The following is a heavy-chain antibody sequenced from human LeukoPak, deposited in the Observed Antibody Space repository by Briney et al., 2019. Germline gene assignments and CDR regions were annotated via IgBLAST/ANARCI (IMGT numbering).Heavy chain of an antibody. CDR1: GYTFTGYY. J-gene: IGHJ4*02. Sequence: ASVKVSCKASGYTFTGYYMHWVRQAPGQGLEWMGWINPNSGGTNYAQKFQGRVTMTRDTSISTAYMELSRLRSDDTAVYYCARVPIFGVVIIFDYWGQGTLVTVSS. CDR3: ARVPIFGVVIIFDY. D-gene: IGHD3-3*01. V-gene: IGHV1-2*02. CDR2: INPNSGGT.